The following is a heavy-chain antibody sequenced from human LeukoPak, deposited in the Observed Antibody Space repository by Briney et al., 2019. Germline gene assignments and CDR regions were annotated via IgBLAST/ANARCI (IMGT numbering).Heavy chain of an antibody. CDR3: ARGDFSGYDAGDY. Sequence: SETLSLTCTVSGGSISSYYWSWIRQPPGKGLEWIGYIYYSGSTNYNPSLKSRVTISVDTSKNQFSLKLSSVTAADTAVYYCARGDFSGYDAGDYWGQGTLVTVSS. D-gene: IGHD5-12*01. CDR2: IYYSGST. V-gene: IGHV4-59*01. CDR1: GGSISSYY. J-gene: IGHJ4*02.